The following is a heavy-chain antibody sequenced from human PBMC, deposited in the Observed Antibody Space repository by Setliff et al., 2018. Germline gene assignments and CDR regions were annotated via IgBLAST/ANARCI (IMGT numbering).Heavy chain of an antibody. D-gene: IGHD1-26*01. V-gene: IGHV1-2*06. CDR3: ARGGDSGSYFLANHDAFDI. CDR2: INPSSGAT. Sequence: ASVKVSCKASGYTFTGYYMYWVRQAPGQGLEWMGRINPSSGATIYAQKFQGRVTMTSDTSISTAYMELGRLRSDDTAVYFCARGGDSGSYFLANHDAFDIWGQGTMVTVSS. J-gene: IGHJ3*02. CDR1: GYTFTGYY.